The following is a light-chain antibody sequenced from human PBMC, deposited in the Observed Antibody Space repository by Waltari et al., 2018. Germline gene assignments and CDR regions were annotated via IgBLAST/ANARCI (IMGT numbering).Light chain of an antibody. Sequence: QSALTQPASVSGSPGQSITLSCTRTSSDVGGYNLVSWYQQHPGKGPKLMIYEVSKRPSGVSNRFSGSKSGNTASLTISGLQAEDEADYYCCSYAGSSTYWVFGGGTKLTVL. CDR3: CSYAGSSTYWV. CDR2: EVS. V-gene: IGLV2-23*02. CDR1: SSDVGGYNL. J-gene: IGLJ3*02.